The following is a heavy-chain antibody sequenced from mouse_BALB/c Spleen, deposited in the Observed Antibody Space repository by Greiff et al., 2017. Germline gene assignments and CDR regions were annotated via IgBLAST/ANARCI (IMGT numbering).Heavy chain of an antibody. Sequence: EVQVVESGGGLVQPGGSRKLSCAASGFTFSSFGMHWVRQAPEKGLEWVAYISSGSSTIYYADTVKGRFTISRDNPKNTLFLQMTSLRSEDTAMYYCARSSYGNYAYYAMDYWGQGTSVTVSS. J-gene: IGHJ4*01. CDR2: ISSGSSTI. V-gene: IGHV5-17*02. D-gene: IGHD2-1*01. CDR3: ARSSYGNYAYYAMDY. CDR1: GFTFSSFG.